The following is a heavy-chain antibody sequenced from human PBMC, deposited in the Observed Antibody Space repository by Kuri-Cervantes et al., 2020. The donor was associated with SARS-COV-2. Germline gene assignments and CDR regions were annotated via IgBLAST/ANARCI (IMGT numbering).Heavy chain of an antibody. D-gene: IGHD1-26*01. V-gene: IGHV1-58*01. Sequence: SVKVSCKASGFTFTSSAVQWVRQARGQRLEWIGWIVVGSGNTNYAQKFQERVTVTRDMSASTAYMELSSLRSEDTAVYYCAASLLYRIYYYYGMDVWGQGTTVTVSS. J-gene: IGHJ6*02. CDR2: IVVGSGNT. CDR3: AASLLYRIYYYYGMDV. CDR1: GFTFTSSA.